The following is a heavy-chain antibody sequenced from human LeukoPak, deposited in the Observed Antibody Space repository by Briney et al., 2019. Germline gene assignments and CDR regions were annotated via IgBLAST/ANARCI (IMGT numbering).Heavy chain of an antibody. V-gene: IGHV1-46*01. D-gene: IGHD3-10*01. CDR3: TTEGYYGSGTYYH. CDR1: GYTFSSYY. CDR2: INPSGGST. Sequence: ASVKVSCKASGYTFSSYYIHWVRQAPGQGLEWMGIINPSGGSTRYPQKFQGRVSMTRDSSTSTVYMEMSSLRSEDTAVYYCTTEGYYGSGTYYHWGQGTLVTVSS. J-gene: IGHJ4*02.